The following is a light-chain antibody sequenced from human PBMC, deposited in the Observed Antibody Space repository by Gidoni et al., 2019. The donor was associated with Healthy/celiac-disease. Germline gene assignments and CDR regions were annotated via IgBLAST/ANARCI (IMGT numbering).Light chain of an antibody. V-gene: IGKV1-5*03. CDR2: KAS. CDR1: QSISSW. J-gene: IGKJ5*01. Sequence: DPVSITCRASQSISSWLAWYQQKPGKAPKLLIYKASSLESGVPSRFSGSGSGTEFTLTISSLQPDDFATYYCQQYNSYSITFXQXTRLEIK. CDR3: QQYNSYSIT.